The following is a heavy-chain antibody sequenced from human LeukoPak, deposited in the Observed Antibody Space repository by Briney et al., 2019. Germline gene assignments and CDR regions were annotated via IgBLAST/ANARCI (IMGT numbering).Heavy chain of an antibody. CDR3: ARATEYQLLDY. CDR2: IYYSGST. CDR1: GGSISSYY. V-gene: IGHV4-59*01. J-gene: IGHJ4*02. Sequence: NSSETLSLTCTVSGGSISSYYWSWIRQPPGKGLEWIGYIYYSGSTNYNPSLKSRVTISVDTSKNQFSLKLSSVTAADTAVYYCARATEYQLLDYWGQGTLVTVSS. D-gene: IGHD2-2*01.